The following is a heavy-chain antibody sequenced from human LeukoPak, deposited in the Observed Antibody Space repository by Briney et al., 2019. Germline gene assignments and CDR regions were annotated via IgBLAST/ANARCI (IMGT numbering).Heavy chain of an antibody. CDR3: ASGPGSYSYYYYYMDV. CDR2: IKQDGSEK. D-gene: IGHD6-6*01. CDR1: GFTFSNAW. J-gene: IGHJ6*03. V-gene: IGHV3-7*01. Sequence: GGSLRLSCAASGFTFSNAWMSWVRQAPGKGLEWVANIKQDGSEKYYVDSVKGRFTISRDNAKNSLYLQMNSLRAEDTAVYYCASGPGSYSYYYYYMDVWGKGTTVTVSS.